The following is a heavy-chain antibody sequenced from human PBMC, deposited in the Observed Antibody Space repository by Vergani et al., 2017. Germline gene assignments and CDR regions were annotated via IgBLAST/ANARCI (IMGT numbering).Heavy chain of an antibody. CDR1: GGSISSSSYY. CDR3: ARGGSRDCSGGSCYPYAFDI. Sequence: QLQLQESGPGLVKPSETLSLTCTVSGGSISSSSYYWGWIRQPPGKGLEWIGSIYYSGSTYYNPSLKSRVTISVDTSKNQFSLKLSSVTAADTAVYYCARGGSRDCSGGSCYPYAFDIWGQGTMVTVSS. J-gene: IGHJ3*02. CDR2: IYYSGST. V-gene: IGHV4-39*07. D-gene: IGHD2-15*01.